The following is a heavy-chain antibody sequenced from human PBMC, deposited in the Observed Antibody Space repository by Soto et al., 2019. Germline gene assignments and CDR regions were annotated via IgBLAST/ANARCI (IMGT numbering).Heavy chain of an antibody. D-gene: IGHD2-15*01. Sequence: ASVKVSCKASGYTFTSYDINWVRQATGQGLEWMGWMNPNSGNTGYAQKFQGRVTMTRNTSISTAYMELSSLRSEDTAVYYCARGHRVVAATHLSYYFDYWGQGTLVTSPQ. V-gene: IGHV1-8*01. CDR3: ARGHRVVAATHLSYYFDY. CDR1: GYTFTSYD. J-gene: IGHJ4*02. CDR2: MNPNSGNT.